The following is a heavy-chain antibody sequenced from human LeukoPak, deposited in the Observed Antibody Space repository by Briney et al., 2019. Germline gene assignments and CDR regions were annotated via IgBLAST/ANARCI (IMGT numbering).Heavy chain of an antibody. CDR1: GFTFNTYG. J-gene: IGHJ4*02. Sequence: GGSLRLSCVASGFTFNTYGMHWVRQAPGKGLEWVAGISNDGSSKDYADSVMGRFTISRDKSKNTVYLQMNSLRVEDTAVYYCAKAAYCTSTSCHFSGYAQRPLDSWGQGTLVTVSS. V-gene: IGHV3-30*18. CDR3: AKAAYCTSTSCHFSGYAQRPLDS. CDR2: ISNDGSSK. D-gene: IGHD2-2*01.